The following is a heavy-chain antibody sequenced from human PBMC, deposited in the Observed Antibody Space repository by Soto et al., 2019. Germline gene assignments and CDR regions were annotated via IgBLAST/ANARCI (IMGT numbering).Heavy chain of an antibody. J-gene: IGHJ4*02. D-gene: IGHD2-2*01. V-gene: IGHV1-18*01. Sequence: QVQLVQSGAEVKKLGASVKVSCKASGYTFTSYGISWVRQAPGQGLEWMGWISAYNGNTNYAQKFQGRVTMTTDTSTSTAYIELRSLRSDDTAVYYCARRRAYQLLFVLDYWGQGTLVTVSS. CDR1: GYTFTSYG. CDR2: ISAYNGNT. CDR3: ARRRAYQLLFVLDY.